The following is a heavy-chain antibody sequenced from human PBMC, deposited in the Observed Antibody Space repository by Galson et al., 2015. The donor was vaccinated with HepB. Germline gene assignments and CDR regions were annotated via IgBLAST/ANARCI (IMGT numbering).Heavy chain of an antibody. Sequence: SLRLSCAASGFTFSSYGMHWVRQAPGKGLEWVAVISYDGSNKYYADSVKGRLTISRDNSKNTLYLQMNSLRAEDTAVYYCAKVGTIGVVILFHFDYWGQGTLVTVSS. CDR1: GFTFSSYG. CDR3: AKVGTIGVVILFHFDY. CDR2: ISYDGSNK. D-gene: IGHD3-3*01. V-gene: IGHV3-30*18. J-gene: IGHJ4*02.